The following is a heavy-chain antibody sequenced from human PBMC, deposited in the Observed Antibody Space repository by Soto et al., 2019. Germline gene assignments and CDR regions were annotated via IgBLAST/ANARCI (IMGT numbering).Heavy chain of an antibody. CDR2: TYYRSKWYN. V-gene: IGHV6-1*01. CDR3: ARVRWGDGLDV. Sequence: SQTLSLTCAISGDIVSSDSVTWNWIRQSPLRGLEWLGRTYYRSKWYNDYTVSVKSRITISPDTSKNQFSLQLSSVTPDDTAVYYCARVRWGDGLDVWGQGTTVTVSS. J-gene: IGHJ6*02. CDR1: GDIVSSDSVT. D-gene: IGHD3-10*01.